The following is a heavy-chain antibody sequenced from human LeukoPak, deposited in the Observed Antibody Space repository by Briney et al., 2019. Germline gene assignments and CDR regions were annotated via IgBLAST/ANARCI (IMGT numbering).Heavy chain of an antibody. J-gene: IGHJ4*02. V-gene: IGHV3-23*01. D-gene: IGHD4-17*01. CDR3: AKVGYGDLDH. CDR2: ISGSSEFT. Sequence: GGSLRLSCAASGFMFSSYAMTWVRQAPGKGLEWVSSISGSSEFTDYADSVKGRFTISRDNPENTVYLQMSSLRVDDTATYFCAKVGYGDLDHWGQGVLVPVSS. CDR1: GFMFSSYA.